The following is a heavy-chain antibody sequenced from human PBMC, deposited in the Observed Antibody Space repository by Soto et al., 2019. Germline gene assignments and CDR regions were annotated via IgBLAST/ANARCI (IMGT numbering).Heavy chain of an antibody. Sequence: TGGSLRLSCAASGFTFSSYGMHWVRQAPGKGLEWVAVISYDGSNKYYADSVKGRFTISRDNSKNTLYLQMNSLRAEDTAVYYCAKAGIRRWLQPQGCVYFDYWGQGTLVTVSS. J-gene: IGHJ4*02. CDR1: GFTFSSYG. CDR3: AKAGIRRWLQPQGCVYFDY. V-gene: IGHV3-30*18. D-gene: IGHD3-3*02. CDR2: ISYDGSNK.